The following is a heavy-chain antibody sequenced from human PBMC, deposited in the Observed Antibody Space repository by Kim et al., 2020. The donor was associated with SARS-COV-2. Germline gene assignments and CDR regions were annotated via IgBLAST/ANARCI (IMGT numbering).Heavy chain of an antibody. D-gene: IGHD3-22*01. J-gene: IGHJ4*02. CDR1: GGSISSYY. CDR2: IYYSGST. V-gene: IGHV4-59*13. CDR3: AIAPYCDSSGYYSRKPKYFES. Sequence: SETLSLTCTVSGGSISSYYWSWIRQPPGKGLEWIGYIYYSGSTNYNPSLKSRVTISVDTSKNQFSLKLSSVTAADTAVYYCAIAPYCDSSGYYSRKPKYFESWAQGATVTVSS.